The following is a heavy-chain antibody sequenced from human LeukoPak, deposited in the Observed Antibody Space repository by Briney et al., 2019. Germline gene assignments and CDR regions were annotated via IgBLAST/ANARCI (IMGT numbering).Heavy chain of an antibody. CDR3: AKDSTTGMAFDY. D-gene: IGHD1-1*01. J-gene: IGHJ4*02. CDR1: GFTVSSNY. CDR2: IYSGGST. V-gene: IGHV3-53*01. Sequence: GGTLRLSCAASGFTVSSNYMSWVRQAPGKGLEWVSVIYSGGSTYYADSVKGRFTISRDNSKNTLYLQMNSLRAEDTAVYYCAKDSTTGMAFDYWGQGTLVTVSS.